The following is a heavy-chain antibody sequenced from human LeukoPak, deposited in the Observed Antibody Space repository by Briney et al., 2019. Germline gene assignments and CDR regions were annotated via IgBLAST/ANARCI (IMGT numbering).Heavy chain of an antibody. D-gene: IGHD5-18*01. CDR3: AKDTAMVWFDP. V-gene: IGHV1-69*06. CDR1: GGTFSSYA. Sequence: ASVKVSCKASGGTFSSYAISWVRQAPGQGLEWMGGIIPIFGTANYAQKFQGRVTVTADKSTSTAYMELSSLRSEDTAVYYCAKDTAMVWFDPWGQGTLVTVSS. J-gene: IGHJ5*02. CDR2: IIPIFGTA.